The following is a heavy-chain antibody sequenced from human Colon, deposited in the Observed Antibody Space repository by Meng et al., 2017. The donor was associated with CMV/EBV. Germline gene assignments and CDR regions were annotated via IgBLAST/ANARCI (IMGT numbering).Heavy chain of an antibody. J-gene: IGHJ4*02. CDR2: ISASGGDM. Sequence: GESLKISCAASGLKFSSFAMSWVRQALGKGLEWVSSISASGGDMFYADSVRGRFTISRDNSKNTVFLQMNGLRADDTAVYYCAKGVSGPLYYFDYWGQGMLVTVSS. D-gene: IGHD2-15*01. CDR1: GLKFSSFA. V-gene: IGHV3-23*01. CDR3: AKGVSGPLYYFDY.